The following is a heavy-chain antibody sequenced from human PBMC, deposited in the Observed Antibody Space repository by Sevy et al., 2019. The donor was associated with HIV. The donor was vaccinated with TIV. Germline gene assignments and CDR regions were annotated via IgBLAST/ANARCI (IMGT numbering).Heavy chain of an antibody. D-gene: IGHD6-19*01. CDR3: ARVAPVAVAGTYYFDY. Sequence: SETLSLTCTVSGGSISSYYGSWIRQPPGKGLEWIGYIYYSGSTNYNPSLKSRVTISVDTSKNQFSLKLSSVTAADTAVYYCARVAPVAVAGTYYFDYWGQGTLVTVSS. CDR1: GGSISSYY. V-gene: IGHV4-59*01. CDR2: IYYSGST. J-gene: IGHJ4*02.